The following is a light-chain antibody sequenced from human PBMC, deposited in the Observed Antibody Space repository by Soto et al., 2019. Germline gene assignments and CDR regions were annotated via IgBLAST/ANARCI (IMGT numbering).Light chain of an antibody. Sequence: QSALTQPRSVSGSPGQSVTISCTGTSSDVGNYNYVSWYQQHPGKAPKVMIYDVNKWPSGVPDRFSGSKSGNTASLTISGLRAEDEADYYCCSYAGSYTWVFGGGTKLTVL. J-gene: IGLJ3*02. CDR1: SSDVGNYNY. CDR3: CSYAGSYTWV. V-gene: IGLV2-11*01. CDR2: DVN.